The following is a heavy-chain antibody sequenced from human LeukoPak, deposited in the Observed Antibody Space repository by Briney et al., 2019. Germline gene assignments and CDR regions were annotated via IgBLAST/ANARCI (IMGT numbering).Heavy chain of an antibody. D-gene: IGHD3-10*01. CDR2: ISGSGGST. V-gene: IGHV3-23*01. Sequence: LPGGSLRLSCAASGFTFSSYAMSWVRQAPGKGLEWVSAISGSGGSTYYADSVKGRFTISRDNSKNTLYLQMNSLRAEDTAVYYCAKDFLVRGVISYYFDYWGQGTLVTVSS. J-gene: IGHJ4*02. CDR1: GFTFSSYA. CDR3: AKDFLVRGVISYYFDY.